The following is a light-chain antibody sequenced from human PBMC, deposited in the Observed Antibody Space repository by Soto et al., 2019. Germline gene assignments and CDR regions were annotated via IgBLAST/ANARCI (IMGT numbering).Light chain of an antibody. CDR1: QTVSTW. CDR3: YHYDHWPLA. V-gene: IGKV1-5*01. Sequence: DIQMTQSPSTLSASVRDRVTITCRASQTVSTWLAWYQQKPGKAPKVMIYDASRLENGVPPRFSGSGSGTEFTLTISSLQSEDFAVYYCYHYDHWPLAFGGGTKVEIK. J-gene: IGKJ4*01. CDR2: DAS.